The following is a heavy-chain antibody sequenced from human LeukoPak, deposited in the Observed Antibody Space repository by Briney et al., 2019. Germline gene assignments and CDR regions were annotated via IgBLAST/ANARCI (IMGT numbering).Heavy chain of an antibody. CDR1: GYTFSAYG. Sequence: ASVKVSCKASGYTFSAYGFSWVRQAPGQGLGWMGWISTYNGSRNYAQKFQGRVTMTTYTSTSTAYMELRSLRSDDTAMYYCVRSDNSGYYPRTLDYWGQGTLVTVSS. CDR3: VRSDNSGYYPRTLDY. CDR2: ISTYNGSR. J-gene: IGHJ4*02. D-gene: IGHD3-22*01. V-gene: IGHV1-18*01.